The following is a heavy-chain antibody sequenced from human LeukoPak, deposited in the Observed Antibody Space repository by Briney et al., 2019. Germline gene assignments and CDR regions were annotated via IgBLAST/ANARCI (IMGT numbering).Heavy chain of an antibody. CDR3: ARNYYDSSGSSPYYYYYMDV. J-gene: IGHJ6*03. CDR1: GYTFTSYY. Sequence: ASVKVSCKASGYTFTSYYMHWVRQAPGQGLEWMGVINPSGGTTSYAQKFQGRVTMTRDTSTSTAYMGLSSLRSEDTAVYYCARNYYDSSGSSPYYYYYMDVWGKGTTVTVSS. V-gene: IGHV1-46*01. D-gene: IGHD3-22*01. CDR2: INPSGGTT.